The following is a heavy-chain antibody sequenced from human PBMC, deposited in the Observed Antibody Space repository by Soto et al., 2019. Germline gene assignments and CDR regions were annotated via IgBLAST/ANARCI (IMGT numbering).Heavy chain of an antibody. V-gene: IGHV3-21*01. D-gene: IGHD3-3*01. J-gene: IGHJ4*02. CDR1: GFTFSSYS. CDR3: ARAYDFWSGYSDY. CDR2: ISSSSSYI. Sequence: EVQLVESGGGLVKPGGSLRLSCAASGFTFSSYSMNWVRQAPGKGLEWVSFISSSSSYIYYADSVKGRFTISRDNAKNSLYLQMNSLRAEDTAVYYCARAYDFWSGYSDYWGQGTLVTVSS.